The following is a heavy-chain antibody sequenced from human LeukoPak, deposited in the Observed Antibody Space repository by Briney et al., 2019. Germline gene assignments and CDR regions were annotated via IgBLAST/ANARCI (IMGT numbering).Heavy chain of an antibody. CDR2: ISYDGSNK. J-gene: IGHJ6*03. CDR1: GFTFSSYG. Sequence: PGGSLRLSCAASGFTFSSYGMHWVRQAPGKGLEWVAVISYDGSNKYYADSVKGRFTISRDNSKNTLYLQMNSLRAEDTAVYYCAKAADTWWGYYYMDVWGKGTTVTVSS. CDR3: AKAADTWWGYYYMDV. D-gene: IGHD2-15*01. V-gene: IGHV3-30*18.